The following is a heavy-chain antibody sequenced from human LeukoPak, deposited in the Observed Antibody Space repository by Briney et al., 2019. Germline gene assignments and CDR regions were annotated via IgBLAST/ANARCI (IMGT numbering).Heavy chain of an antibody. V-gene: IGHV3-15*01. Sequence: GGSLRLSCAASGFTLSNAWMSWVRQAPGKGLEWVGRIKSKTDGGTTDYAAPVKGRFTISRDDSKNTLYLQMNSLRTEDTDVYYCTKDFGSFDYWGQGTLVTVSS. CDR1: GFTLSNAW. CDR3: TKDFGSFDY. D-gene: IGHD3-10*01. CDR2: IKSKTDGGTT. J-gene: IGHJ4*02.